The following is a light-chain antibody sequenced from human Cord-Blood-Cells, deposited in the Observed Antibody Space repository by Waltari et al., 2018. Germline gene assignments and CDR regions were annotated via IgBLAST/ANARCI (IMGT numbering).Light chain of an antibody. V-gene: IGKV1-8*01. Sequence: AIRITQSPSSLSASTGDRVTITCRASQGISSYLAWYQQKPGKAPKLLIYAASNLQSGVPSRFSGSGSGTDFTLTISCLQSEDFATYYCQQYYSYPLTFGGGTKVEIK. CDR3: QQYYSYPLT. CDR1: QGISSY. J-gene: IGKJ4*01. CDR2: AAS.